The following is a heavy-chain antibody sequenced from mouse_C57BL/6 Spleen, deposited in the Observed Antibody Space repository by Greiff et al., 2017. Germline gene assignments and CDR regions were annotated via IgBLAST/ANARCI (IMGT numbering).Heavy chain of an antibody. D-gene: IGHD1-1*01. J-gene: IGHJ4*01. CDR2: IYPGSGST. CDR3: ARDYYGSSLQGDY. V-gene: IGHV1-55*01. CDR1: GYTFTSYW. Sequence: QVHVKQPGAELVKPGASVKMSCKASGYTFTSYWITWVKQRPGQGLEWIGDIYPGSGSTNYNEKFKSKATLTVDTSSSTAYMQLSSLTSEDSAVYYCARDYYGSSLQGDYWGQGTSVTVSS.